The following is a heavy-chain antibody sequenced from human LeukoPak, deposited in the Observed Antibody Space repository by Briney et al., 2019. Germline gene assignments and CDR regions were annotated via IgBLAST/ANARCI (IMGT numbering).Heavy chain of an antibody. CDR1: GGSISSGSYY. CDR3: ARDTPNYYYYMDV. Sequence: PSQTLSLTCTVSGGSISSGSYYWSWIRQPAGKGLEWIGRIYTSGSTNYNPSLKSRVTISVDTSKNQSSLKLSSVTAADTAVYYCARDTPNYYYYMDVWSKGTTVTVSS. J-gene: IGHJ6*03. CDR2: IYTSGST. V-gene: IGHV4-61*02.